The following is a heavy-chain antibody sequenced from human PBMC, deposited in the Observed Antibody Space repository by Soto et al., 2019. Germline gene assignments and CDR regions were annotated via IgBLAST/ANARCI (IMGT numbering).Heavy chain of an antibody. J-gene: IGHJ4*02. CDR3: AREFRFYYDSSGYPDY. CDR1: GYTFTSYG. Sequence: ASVNVSCKXSGYTFTSYGISWVRQAPGQGLEWMGWISAYNGNTNYAQKLQGRVTMTTDTSTSTAYMELRSLRSDDTAVYYCAREFRFYYDSSGYPDYWGQGTLVTVSS. D-gene: IGHD3-22*01. CDR2: ISAYNGNT. V-gene: IGHV1-18*01.